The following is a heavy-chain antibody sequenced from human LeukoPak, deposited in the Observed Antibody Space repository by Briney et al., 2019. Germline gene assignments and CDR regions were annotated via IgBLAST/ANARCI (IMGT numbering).Heavy chain of an antibody. CDR1: GYTFTKYY. CDR3: ARSLGSITMVRGVISPFDY. CDR2: INPRGGST. D-gene: IGHD3-10*01. Sequence: GASVKVSCKASGYTFTKYYIHWVRQAPGQGLEWMGIINPRGGSTIYSQKFQGRVTITADESTSTAYMELSSLRSEDTAVYYCARSLGSITMVRGVISPFDYWGQGTLVTVSS. J-gene: IGHJ4*02. V-gene: IGHV1-46*01.